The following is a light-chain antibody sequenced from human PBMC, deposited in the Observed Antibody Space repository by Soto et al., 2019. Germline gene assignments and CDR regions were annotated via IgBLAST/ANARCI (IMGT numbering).Light chain of an antibody. V-gene: IGKV1-5*03. CDR2: KAS. J-gene: IGKJ1*01. CDR3: QQYKSFLGT. CDR1: QSVSSW. Sequence: DIPMTQSPSTLSASVGDRVTITCRASQSVSSWVAWYQQKPGKAPNLLITKASTLESGGPSRFSGSGTGTEFTLTINSLQPDDFATYYCQQYKSFLGTFGQGTKVEIK.